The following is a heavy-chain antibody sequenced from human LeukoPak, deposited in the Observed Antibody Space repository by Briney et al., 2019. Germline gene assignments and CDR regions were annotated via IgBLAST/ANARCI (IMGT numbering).Heavy chain of an antibody. CDR2: IIPILGIA. J-gene: IGHJ3*02. CDR1: GGTFSSYA. D-gene: IGHD4-17*01. V-gene: IGHV1-69*04. CDR3: ARPLRRTTVTTRHDAFDI. Sequence: ASVKVSCKASGGTFSSYAISWVRQAPGQGLEWMGRIIPILGIANYAQKFQGRVTITADKSTSTAYMELSSLRSEDTAVYYCARPLRRTTVTTRHDAFDIWGQGTMVTVSS.